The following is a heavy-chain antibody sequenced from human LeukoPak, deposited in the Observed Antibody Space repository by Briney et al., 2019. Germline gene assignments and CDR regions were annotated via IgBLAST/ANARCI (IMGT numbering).Heavy chain of an antibody. CDR2: IRYDESDK. V-gene: IGHV3-30*02. CDR3: ATYFYASGNYYNYIYY. D-gene: IGHD3-10*01. CDR1: GFAFSRYG. J-gene: IGHJ4*02. Sequence: GGSLRLSCAASGFAFSRYGMHWVCQAPGKGLEWVAFIRYDESDKKYKDSVKGRFSVSKDNSKNTVSLQMNSLRFEDTAVYYCATYFYASGNYYNYIYYWGQGALVTVSS.